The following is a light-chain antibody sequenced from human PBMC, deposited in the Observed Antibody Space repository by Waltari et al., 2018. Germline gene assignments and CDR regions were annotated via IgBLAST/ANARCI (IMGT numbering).Light chain of an antibody. J-gene: IGKJ2*01. CDR1: QSVSSY. CDR2: DAS. CDR3: QQRSNWPPMYT. V-gene: IGKV3-11*01. Sequence: EIVLTQSTATLSLSPGDRATLSCRASQSVSSYLAWYQQKPGQAPRLLIYDASNRATGIPARFSGSGSGTDFTLTISSLEPEDFAVYYCQQRSNWPPMYTFGQGTKLEIK.